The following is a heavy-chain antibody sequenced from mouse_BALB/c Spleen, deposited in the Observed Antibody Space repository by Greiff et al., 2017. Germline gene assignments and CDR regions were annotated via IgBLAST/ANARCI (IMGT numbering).Heavy chain of an antibody. V-gene: IGHV14-3*02. Sequence: VQLKESGAELVKPGASVKLSCTASGFNIKDTYMHWVKQRPEQGLEWIGRIDPANGNTKYDPKFQGKATITADTSSNTAYLQLSSLTSEDTAVYYCARGLLRLPFDYWGQGTTLTVSS. J-gene: IGHJ2*01. CDR1: GFNIKDTY. D-gene: IGHD1-2*01. CDR3: ARGLLRLPFDY. CDR2: IDPANGNT.